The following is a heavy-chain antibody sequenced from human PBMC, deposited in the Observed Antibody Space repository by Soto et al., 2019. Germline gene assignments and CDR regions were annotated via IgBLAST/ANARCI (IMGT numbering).Heavy chain of an antibody. CDR3: VKNRGNYDG. D-gene: IGHD3-16*01. CDR1: GFTYASND. Sequence: EVQLLESGGSLVQPGGSLTLSCAASGFTYASNDMAWVRQAPGKGPEWVSTISFSGSTSYADSARGRFTISRDNSNNMLYLQMNSLRAEDTALYYCVKNRGNYDGWGRGTLVTVSS. V-gene: IGHV3-23*01. CDR2: ISFSGST. J-gene: IGHJ4*02.